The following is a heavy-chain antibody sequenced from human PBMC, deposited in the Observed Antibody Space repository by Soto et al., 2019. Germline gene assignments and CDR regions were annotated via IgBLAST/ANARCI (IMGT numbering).Heavy chain of an antibody. J-gene: IGHJ6*02. CDR2: IYYSGNT. CDR1: GVSISSSSYY. CDR3: ASSNIAAAGFYYYGMDV. Sequence: SETLSLTCTVSGVSISSSSYYWGWIRQPPGKGLEWIGSIYYSGNTYYNPPLKSRVTISVDTSKNQLSLKLSSVTAADTAVYYCASSNIAAAGFYYYGMDVWGRGTTVTVSS. V-gene: IGHV4-39*07. D-gene: IGHD6-13*01.